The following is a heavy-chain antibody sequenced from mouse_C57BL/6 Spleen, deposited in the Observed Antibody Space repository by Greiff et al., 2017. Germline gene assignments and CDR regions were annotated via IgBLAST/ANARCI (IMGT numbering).Heavy chain of an antibody. CDR1: GYTFTSYW. D-gene: IGHD1-1*01. V-gene: IGHV1-53*01. Sequence: QVQLQQPGTELVKPGASVKLSCKASGYTFTSYWMHWVKQRPGQGLEWIGNINPSNGGTNYNEKFKSKATLTVDKSSSTAYMQLSSLTSEDSAVYYCARSPYYYGSSWWYFDVWGTGTTVTVSS. CDR2: INPSNGGT. J-gene: IGHJ1*03. CDR3: ARSPYYYGSSWWYFDV.